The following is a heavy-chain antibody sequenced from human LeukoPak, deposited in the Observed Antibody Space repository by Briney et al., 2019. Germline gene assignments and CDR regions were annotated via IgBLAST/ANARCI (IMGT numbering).Heavy chain of an antibody. V-gene: IGHV4-30-2*01. CDR1: GGSFSSGSYS. CDR2: IYHSGST. CDR3: ASPYYDFWSGYHI. J-gene: IGHJ4*02. D-gene: IGHD3-3*01. Sequence: KSSQTLSLTCAVSGGSFSSGSYSWSWIRQPPGKGLEWIGYIYHSGSTYYNPSLKSRVTISVDRSKNQFSLKLSSVTAADTAVYYCASPYYDFWSGYHIWGQGTLVTVSS.